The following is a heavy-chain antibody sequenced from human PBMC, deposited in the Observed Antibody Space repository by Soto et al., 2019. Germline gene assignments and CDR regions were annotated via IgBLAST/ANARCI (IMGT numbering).Heavy chain of an antibody. D-gene: IGHD2-2*01. J-gene: IGHJ4*02. CDR2: ISAYNGNT. CDR1: GYTFTSYG. CDR3: ARDIVVVTAASKRTHFDY. Sequence: ASVKVSCKASGYTFTSYGISWVRQAPGQGLEWMGWISAYNGNTNYAQKLQGRVTMTTDTSTSTAYMELRSLRSDDTAVYYCARDIVVVTAASKRTHFDYWGQGTLVTVSS. V-gene: IGHV1-18*04.